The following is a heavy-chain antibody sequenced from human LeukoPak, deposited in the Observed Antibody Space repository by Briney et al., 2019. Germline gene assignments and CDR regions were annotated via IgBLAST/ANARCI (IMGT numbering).Heavy chain of an antibody. Sequence: GRSLRLSCAASGFTFSSYSMNWVRQAPGKGREWVGNIQPDGSEGYPVDSVKGRFTISRDNARNSLFLQMNSLRVEDTAVYYCASQSFAKFDPWGQGTLVIVSS. J-gene: IGHJ5*02. CDR3: ASQSFAKFDP. CDR2: IQPDGSEG. CDR1: GFTFSSYS. D-gene: IGHD3-16*01. V-gene: IGHV3-7*01.